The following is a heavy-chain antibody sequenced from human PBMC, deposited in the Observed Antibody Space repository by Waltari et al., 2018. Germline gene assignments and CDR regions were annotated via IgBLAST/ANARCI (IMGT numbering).Heavy chain of an antibody. V-gene: IGHV3-13*01. CDR2: IGTAGDT. Sequence: EVQLVESGGGLVQPGGSLRLSCAASGFTFSSYDMHWVRQATGKGLDWVSAIGTAGDTDYLGSVKGRFTISRENAKNSLYLQMNSLRAGDTAMYYCARATTYAFDIWGQGTMVTVSS. J-gene: IGHJ3*02. CDR3: ARATTYAFDI. CDR1: GFTFSSYD.